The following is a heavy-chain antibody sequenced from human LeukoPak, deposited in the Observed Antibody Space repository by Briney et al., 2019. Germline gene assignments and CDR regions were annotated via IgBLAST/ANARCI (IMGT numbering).Heavy chain of an antibody. V-gene: IGHV3-9*01. CDR2: IGWNSGNL. Sequence: GGSLRLSCAASGFTFDDYDMHWVRESPGKGLEWVSGIGWNSGNLGYADSVKGRFTISRDNAKNSLFLQMNSLRAEDTALYCCVRAGGSGSYYYYYMDVWGKGTTVTVSS. J-gene: IGHJ6*03. D-gene: IGHD3-10*01. CDR1: GFTFDDYD. CDR3: VRAGGSGSYYYYYMDV.